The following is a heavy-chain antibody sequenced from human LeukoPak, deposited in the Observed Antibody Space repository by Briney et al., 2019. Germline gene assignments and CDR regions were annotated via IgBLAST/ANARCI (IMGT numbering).Heavy chain of an antibody. CDR1: GYSFTNYW. CDR2: VYPGDSDT. Sequence: GESLKISCKGSGYSFTNYWIGWVRQMPGKGLEWMGIVYPGDSDTRYSPSFQGQVTISADKSISTAYLQWSSLKASDTAMYYCARGMRGTYNGGYFQHWGQGTLVTVSS. V-gene: IGHV5-51*01. CDR3: ARGMRGTYNGGYFQH. J-gene: IGHJ1*01. D-gene: IGHD3-16*01.